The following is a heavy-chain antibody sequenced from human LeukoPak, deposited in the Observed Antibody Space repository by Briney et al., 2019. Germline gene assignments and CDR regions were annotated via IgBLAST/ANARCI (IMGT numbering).Heavy chain of an antibody. J-gene: IGHJ4*02. CDR1: GFTFSSYW. D-gene: IGHD6-13*01. CDR3: ARAFPPYSSSWYDYFDY. Sequence: GGSLRLSCAASGFTFSSYWMSWVRQAPGKGLEWVANIKQDGSEKYYVDSVKGRFTISRDNAKNSLYLQMNSLRAEDTAVYYCARAFPPYSSSWYDYFDYWGQGTLVTVSS. V-gene: IGHV3-7*01. CDR2: IKQDGSEK.